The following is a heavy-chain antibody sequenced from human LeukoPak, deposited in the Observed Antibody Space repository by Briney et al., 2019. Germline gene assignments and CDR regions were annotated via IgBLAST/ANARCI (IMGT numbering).Heavy chain of an antibody. CDR1: GGTFSSYA. CDR2: IIPIFGTA. J-gene: IGHJ4*02. CDR3: ARGPYPYFDY. D-gene: IGHD2-2*01. V-gene: IGHV1-69*05. Sequence: ASVKVSCKASGGTFSSYAISWVRQAPGQGLEWMGGIIPIFGTASYAQKFQGRVTMTRDTSTSTVYMELSSLRSEDTAVYYCARGPYPYFDYWGQGTLVTVSS.